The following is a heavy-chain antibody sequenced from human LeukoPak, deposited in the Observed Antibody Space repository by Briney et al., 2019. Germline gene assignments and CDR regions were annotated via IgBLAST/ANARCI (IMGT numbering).Heavy chain of an antibody. CDR3: ARVAAVAGILDY. D-gene: IGHD6-19*01. Sequence: GGSLRLSCAGSGFTFSNYAMTWVRRAPGKGLEWVSSVSGSGRNTFYPDSVEGRFAISRDNSKNTVYLQMNSLRADDTAVYYCARVAAVAGILDYWGQGTLVTVSS. J-gene: IGHJ4*02. V-gene: IGHV3-23*01. CDR2: VSGSGRNT. CDR1: GFTFSNYA.